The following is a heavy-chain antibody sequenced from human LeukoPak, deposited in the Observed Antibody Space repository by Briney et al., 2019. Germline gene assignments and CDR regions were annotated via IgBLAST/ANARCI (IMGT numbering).Heavy chain of an antibody. CDR2: IRYDGSNE. CDR1: GFTFTSYG. J-gene: IGHJ6*03. V-gene: IGHV3-30*02. Sequence: GGSLRLSCAASGFTFTSYGMHWVRQAPGKGLEWVAFIRYDGSNEYYGDSVKGRFTISRDNSKDTLYLQMYRLRAEDTALYYCAKDQGAAVVFYYYYMDVWGKGTTVTVSS. D-gene: IGHD2-15*01. CDR3: AKDQGAAVVFYYYYMDV.